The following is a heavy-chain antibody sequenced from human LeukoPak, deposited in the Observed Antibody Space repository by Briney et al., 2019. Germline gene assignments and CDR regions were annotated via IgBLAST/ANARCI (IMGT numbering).Heavy chain of an antibody. CDR3: ARVSNYYDSSGYYISDAFDI. CDR2: IGTAGDT. CDR1: GFTFSSYD. J-gene: IGHJ3*02. Sequence: PGGSLRLSCAASGFTFSSYDMHWVRQATGKGLEWVSAIGTAGDTYYPGSVKGRFTISRENAKNSLYLQMNSLRAGDTAVYYCARVSNYYDSSGYYISDAFDIWAKGQWSPSLQ. D-gene: IGHD3-22*01. V-gene: IGHV3-13*01.